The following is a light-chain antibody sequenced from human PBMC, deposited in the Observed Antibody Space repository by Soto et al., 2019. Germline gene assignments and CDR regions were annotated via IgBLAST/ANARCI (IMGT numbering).Light chain of an antibody. CDR2: EVT. CDR3: SSYTTSSTRV. Sequence: ALTQPASVSGSPGQSITISCTGTSSDVGGYNYVSWYQQHPGKVPKLIIYEVTNRPSGVSNRFSGSKSGNTASLTISGLQAEDEADYYCSSYTTSSTRVFGTGTKVTVL. J-gene: IGLJ1*01. V-gene: IGLV2-14*01. CDR1: SSDVGGYNY.